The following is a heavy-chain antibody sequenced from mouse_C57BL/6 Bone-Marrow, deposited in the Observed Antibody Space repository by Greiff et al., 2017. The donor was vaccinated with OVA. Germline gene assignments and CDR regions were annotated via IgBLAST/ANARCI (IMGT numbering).Heavy chain of an antibody. CDR2: IYPGNGDT. Sequence: VQLQQSGPELVKPGASVKISCKASGYAFSSSWMNWVKQRPGQGLEWIGAIYPGNGDTSYNQKFKGKATLTADKSSSTAYMQLSSLTSEDSAVYYCACLYGNYVYWGQGTLVTVSA. CDR3: ACLYGNYVY. CDR1: GYAFSSSW. D-gene: IGHD2-1*01. J-gene: IGHJ3*01. V-gene: IGHV1-82*01.